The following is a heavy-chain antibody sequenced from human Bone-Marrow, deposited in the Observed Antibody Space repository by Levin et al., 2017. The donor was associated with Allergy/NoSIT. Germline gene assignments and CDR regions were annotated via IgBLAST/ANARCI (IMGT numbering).Heavy chain of an antibody. CDR3: ARRGGGTGSPASPYYGMDV. V-gene: IGHV3-33*01. CDR1: GFTFSSYG. J-gene: IGHJ6*02. Sequence: GGSLRLSCAASGFTFSSYGMHWVRQAPGKGLEWVAVIWYDGSNKYYADSVKGRFTISRDNSKNTLYLQMNSLRAEDTAVYYCARRGGGTGSPASPYYGMDVWGQGTTVTVSS. D-gene: IGHD1-1*01. CDR2: IWYDGSNK.